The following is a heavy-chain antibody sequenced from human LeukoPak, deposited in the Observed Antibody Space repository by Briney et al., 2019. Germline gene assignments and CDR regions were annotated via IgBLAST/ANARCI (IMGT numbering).Heavy chain of an antibody. CDR2: IIPILGIA. V-gene: IGHV1-69*10. J-gene: IGHJ4*02. D-gene: IGHD3-10*01. CDR3: ARGAYYYGSGSYPDY. CDR1: GGTFSSYA. Sequence: SVKVSCKASGGTFSSYAISWVRQAPGQGLEWMGGIIPILGIANYAQKFQGRVTITADKSTSTAYMELSSLRSEDTAVYYCARGAYYYGSGSYPDYWGQRTLVTVSS.